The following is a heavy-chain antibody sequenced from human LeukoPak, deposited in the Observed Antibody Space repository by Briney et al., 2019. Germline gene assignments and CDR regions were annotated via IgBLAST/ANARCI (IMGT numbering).Heavy chain of an antibody. D-gene: IGHD3-16*02. V-gene: IGHV4-59*08. J-gene: IGHJ6*03. CDR2: IYVTGT. Sequence: SETLSLTCTVSGGSIGTYYWSWVRQSPGTGLEWIGYIYVTGTRYNPYLQSRVTISVDRSRKQFFMKMTSVTAADTAVYYCARHIGGGIEDMDVWGRGTKVTVSS. CDR3: ARHIGGGIEDMDV. CDR1: GGSIGTYY.